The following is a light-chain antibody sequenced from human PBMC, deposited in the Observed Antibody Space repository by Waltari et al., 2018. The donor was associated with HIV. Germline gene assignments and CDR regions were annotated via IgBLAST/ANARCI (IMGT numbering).Light chain of an antibody. V-gene: IGLV1-47*01. J-gene: IGLJ2*01. CDR3: AAWDDSLSGHVV. CDR1: SSNIGSNS. CDR2: RSN. Sequence: QSVLTQPHSASGTPGQRVTISCSGSSSNIGSNSVYWYQQLPGTAPKLLIYRSNQRPSGVPGRFSGSKSGTSASLAISGLRSEDEADYYCAAWDDSLSGHVVFGGGTKLTVL.